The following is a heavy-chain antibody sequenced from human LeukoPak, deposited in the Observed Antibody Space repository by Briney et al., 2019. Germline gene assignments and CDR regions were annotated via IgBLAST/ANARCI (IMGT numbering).Heavy chain of an antibody. CDR2: MNPNSGNT. J-gene: IGHJ6*02. D-gene: IGHD3-10*01. CDR3: ARVGPLYYGSGRVYYYYGMDV. V-gene: IGHV1-8*01. Sequence: ASVKVSCKASGYTFTSYDINWVRQATGQGLEWMGWMNPNSGNTGYAQKFQGRVTMTRNTSISTAYMELSSLRSEDTAVYYCARVGPLYYGSGRVYYYYGMDVWGQGTTVTVPS. CDR1: GYTFTSYD.